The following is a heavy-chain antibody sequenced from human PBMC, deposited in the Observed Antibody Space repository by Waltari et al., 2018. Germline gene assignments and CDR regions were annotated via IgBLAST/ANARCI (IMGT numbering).Heavy chain of an antibody. D-gene: IGHD6-13*01. CDR2: IYSGGST. J-gene: IGHJ6*02. CDR1: GFTVSSNY. V-gene: IGHV3-53*01. Sequence: EVQLVESGGGLIQPGGSLRLSCAASGFTVSSNYMSWVRQAPGKGLEWVAVIYSGGSTYYADSVKGRFTISRDNSKNTLYLQMNSLRAEDTAVYYCARAYSRLYYYYGMDVWGQGTTVTVSS. CDR3: ARAYSRLYYYYGMDV.